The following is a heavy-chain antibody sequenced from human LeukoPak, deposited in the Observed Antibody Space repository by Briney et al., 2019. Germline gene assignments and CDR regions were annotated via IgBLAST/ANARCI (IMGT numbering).Heavy chain of an antibody. D-gene: IGHD2-2*01. V-gene: IGHV3-23*01. J-gene: IGHJ4*02. CDR1: RFTFSSYA. CDR2: IDGSGGTT. CDR3: AKEHEYHDYFDH. Sequence: GGSLRLSCAAPRFTFSSYAMGWVRQAPGEGLEWVSVIDGSGGTTYYAGSVKGRFTISRDNSKNTLYLQMNSLRAEDTAVYYCAKEHEYHDYFDHWGQGTLVTVSS.